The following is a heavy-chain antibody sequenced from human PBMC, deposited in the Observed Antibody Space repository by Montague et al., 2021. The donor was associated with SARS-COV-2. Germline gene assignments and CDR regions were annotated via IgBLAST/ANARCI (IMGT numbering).Heavy chain of an antibody. CDR1: GFIFSSYE. J-gene: IGHJ6*02. CDR2: FSSSGGDSTK. D-gene: IGHD2-21*01. CDR3: ARDRDWDDWCGMDV. V-gene: IGHV3-48*03. Sequence: SLRLSCAASGFIFSSYEMNWVRQAPGKGLEWISYFSSSGGDSTKHYTDSVKGRFTISRDNAKNSLYLQVNSLRVEDTAIYYCARDRDWDDWCGMDVWGQGTTVTVSS.